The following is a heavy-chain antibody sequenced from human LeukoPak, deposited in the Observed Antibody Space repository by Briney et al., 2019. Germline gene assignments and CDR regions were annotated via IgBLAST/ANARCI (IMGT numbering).Heavy chain of an antibody. CDR3: ARATPVHDGHYYGMDV. CDR1: GFTFSSYS. CDR2: ISSSSSTI. Sequence: PGGSLRLSCAASGFTFSSYSMNWVRQAPGKGLEWVSYISSSSSTIYYADSVKGRFTISRDNAKNSLYLQMNSLRAEDTAVYYCARATPVHDGHYYGMDVWGQGTTVTVSS. D-gene: IGHD5-24*01. J-gene: IGHJ6*02. V-gene: IGHV3-48*01.